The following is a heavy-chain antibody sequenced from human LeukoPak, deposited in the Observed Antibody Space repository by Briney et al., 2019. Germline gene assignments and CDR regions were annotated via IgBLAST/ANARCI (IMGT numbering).Heavy chain of an antibody. D-gene: IGHD5-18*01. CDR3: TRGYSYGYIPFFDY. CDR1: GGSISSYY. J-gene: IGHJ4*02. V-gene: IGHV4-59*01. Sequence: SETLSLTCTVSGGSISSYYWSWIRQPPGKGLEWIGYIYYSGSTNYNPSLKSRVTISLDTSKNQFSLKLRSVTAADTAVYYCTRGYSYGYIPFFDYWGQGTLVTMSS. CDR2: IYYSGST.